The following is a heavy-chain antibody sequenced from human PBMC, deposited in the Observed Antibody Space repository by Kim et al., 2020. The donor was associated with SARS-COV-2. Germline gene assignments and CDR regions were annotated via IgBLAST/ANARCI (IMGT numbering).Heavy chain of an antibody. Sequence: ASVKVSCKFSGYTLTELSMHWVRQAPGKGLEWMGGFDPEDGETISAQKFQGRVTMTEDTSTDTAYMELSSLRSEDTAVYYCATGPVVRATHWFDPWGQGTLVTVSS. J-gene: IGHJ5*02. CDR1: GYTLTELS. CDR3: ATGPVVRATHWFDP. D-gene: IGHD1-26*01. V-gene: IGHV1-24*01. CDR2: FDPEDGET.